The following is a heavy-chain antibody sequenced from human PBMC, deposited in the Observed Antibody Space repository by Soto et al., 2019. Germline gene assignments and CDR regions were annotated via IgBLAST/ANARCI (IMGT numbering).Heavy chain of an antibody. CDR2: IYSGGST. CDR3: ARYRGSGWYTDFDY. CDR1: GLDVSGNY. V-gene: IGHV3-53*05. D-gene: IGHD6-19*01. Sequence: GGSLRLSCAVSGLDVSGNYMTWVRQAPGKGLEWVSVIYSGGSTYYADSVKGRFTISRDTSKNTLYLQMNSLRAEDTAVYYCARYRGSGWYTDFDYWGQGTLVTVSS. J-gene: IGHJ4*02.